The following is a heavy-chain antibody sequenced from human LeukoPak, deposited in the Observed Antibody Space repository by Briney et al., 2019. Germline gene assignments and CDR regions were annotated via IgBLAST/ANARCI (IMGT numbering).Heavy chain of an antibody. D-gene: IGHD3-10*01. J-gene: IGHJ5*02. V-gene: IGHV3-21*01. Sequence: GGSLRLSCAASGFTFSSYSMNWVRQAPGKGLEWVSSISSSSSYIYYADSVKGRFTISRDNAKNSLYLQMNSLRAEDTAVYYCARALYGSGSLNWFDPWGQGTLVTVSS. CDR2: ISSSSSYI. CDR3: ARALYGSGSLNWFDP. CDR1: GFTFSSYS.